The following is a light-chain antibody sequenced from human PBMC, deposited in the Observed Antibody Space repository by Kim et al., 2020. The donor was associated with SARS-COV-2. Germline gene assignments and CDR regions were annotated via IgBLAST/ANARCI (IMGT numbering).Light chain of an antibody. CDR2: EVT. CDR3: CSYAGSSTYVV. CDR1: GGDVGSYNL. J-gene: IGLJ2*01. V-gene: IGLV2-23*02. Sequence: QSVTIFCTETGGDVGSYNLVSWYQQHPGKAPKLMIYEVTKRPSGVSNRFSGSKSGNTASLTISGLQAEDEADYYCCSYAGSSTYVVFGGGTQLTVL.